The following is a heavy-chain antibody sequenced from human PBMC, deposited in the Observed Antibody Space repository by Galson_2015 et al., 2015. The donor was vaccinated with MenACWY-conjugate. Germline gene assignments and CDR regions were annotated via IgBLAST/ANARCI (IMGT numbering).Heavy chain of an antibody. J-gene: IGHJ5*02. D-gene: IGHD2-15*01. CDR2: IYSGGST. CDR1: GFTVSSNY. CDR3: ARERGCSGGSCYLDP. V-gene: IGHV3-66*02. Sequence: SLRLSCAASGFTVSSNYMSWVRQAPGKGLEWVSVIYSGGSTYYADSVKGRFTISRDNSKNTLYLQMNSLRAEDTAVYYCARERGCSGGSCYLDPWGQGTLVTVSS.